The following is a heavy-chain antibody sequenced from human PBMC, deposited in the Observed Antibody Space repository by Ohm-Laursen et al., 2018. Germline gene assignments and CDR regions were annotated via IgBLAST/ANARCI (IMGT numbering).Heavy chain of an antibody. CDR2: ISSSGRNI. V-gene: IGHV3-48*03. J-gene: IGHJ4*02. CDR3: ARGIVRGVTGPDY. D-gene: IGHD1-14*01. Sequence: SLRLSCTASGFTFSSYEVNWVRQAPGKGLEWISYISSSGRNIYYADSVKGRFSISRDNSKNTVYLQMNSLRVEDTAVYYCARGIVRGVTGPDYWGQGTLVTVSS. CDR1: GFTFSSYE.